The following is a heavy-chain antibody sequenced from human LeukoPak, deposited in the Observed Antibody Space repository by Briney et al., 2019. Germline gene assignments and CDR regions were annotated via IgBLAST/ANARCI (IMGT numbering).Heavy chain of an antibody. V-gene: IGHV3-7*01. CDR3: ARGGPDSSSRIAY. D-gene: IGHD6-13*01. Sequence: GGSLRLSCAASGFTFSSYWMSWVRQAPGKGLEWVANIKQDGSEKYYVDSVKGRFTISRDNAKNSLYLQMNSLRAEDTAVYYCARGGPDSSSRIAYWGQGTLVTVSS. CDR2: IKQDGSEK. CDR1: GFTFSSYW. J-gene: IGHJ4*02.